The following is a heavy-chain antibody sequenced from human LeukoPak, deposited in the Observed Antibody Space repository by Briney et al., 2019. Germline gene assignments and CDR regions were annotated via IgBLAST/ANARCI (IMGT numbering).Heavy chain of an antibody. Sequence: SVKVSCKASGGTFSSYAISWVRQAPGQGLEWMGGIIPIFGTANYAQKFQGRVTITADESTSTAYMELSSVRSEDTAVYYCARGHSSSSVGFDYWGQGTLVTVSS. J-gene: IGHJ4*02. CDR3: ARGHSSSSVGFDY. CDR1: GGTFSSYA. D-gene: IGHD6-6*01. CDR2: IIPIFGTA. V-gene: IGHV1-69*13.